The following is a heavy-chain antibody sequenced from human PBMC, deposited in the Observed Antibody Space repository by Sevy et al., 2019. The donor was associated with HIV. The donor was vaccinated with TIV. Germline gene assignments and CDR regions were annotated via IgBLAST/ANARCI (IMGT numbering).Heavy chain of an antibody. CDR1: GYTFSSHD. Sequence: GESLKISCKTSGYTFSSHDINWVRQAPGQGLEWMGWMNPNNGNTGYVQKFQDRVTMTRDSSIATAYMELRGLTSDDTAVYYCARDPSGNYLTPHYRDYYGLDVWGQGTAVTV. V-gene: IGHV1-8*01. J-gene: IGHJ6*02. CDR2: MNPNNGNT. D-gene: IGHD1-7*01. CDR3: ARDPSGNYLTPHYRDYYGLDV.